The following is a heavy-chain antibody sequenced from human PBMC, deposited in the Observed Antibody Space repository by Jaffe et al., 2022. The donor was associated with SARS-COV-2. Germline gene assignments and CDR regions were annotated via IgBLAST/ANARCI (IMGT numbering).Heavy chain of an antibody. CDR2: ISYDGSNK. CDR1: GFTFSSYA. Sequence: QVQLVESGGGVVQPGRSLRLSCAASGFTFSSYAMHWVRQAPGKGLEWVAVISYDGSNKYYADSVKGRFTISRDNSKNTLYLQMNSLRAEDTAVYYCATGEDIVLMVDYWGQGTLVTVSS. J-gene: IGHJ4*02. CDR3: ATGEDIVLMVDY. D-gene: IGHD2-8*01. V-gene: IGHV3-30-3*01.